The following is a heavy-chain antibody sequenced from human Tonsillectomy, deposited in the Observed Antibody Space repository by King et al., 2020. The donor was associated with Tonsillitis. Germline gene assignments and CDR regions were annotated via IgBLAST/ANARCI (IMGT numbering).Heavy chain of an antibody. CDR1: GFTVSGDY. V-gene: IGHV3-66*01. D-gene: IGHD3-10*01. J-gene: IGHJ1*01. CDR3: VRGGVK. Sequence: VQLVESGGDLVQPGGSLRLSCAASGFTVSGDYMSWVRLAPGKGLEWISVINTGDQTSYQDSVKDRFIISRDNYKNKVDLHMKSLRGEDSSVYYCVRGGVKWGQGTVVTLAS. CDR2: INTGDQT.